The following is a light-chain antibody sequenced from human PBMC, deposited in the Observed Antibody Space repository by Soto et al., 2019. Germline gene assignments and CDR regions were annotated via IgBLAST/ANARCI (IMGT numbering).Light chain of an antibody. Sequence: QSALTQPASVSGSPGQSITISCTGTSSDVGSYNLVSWYQQHPGKAPKLMIYEGSKRPSGVSNRFPGSKSGNTASLTISGLQAEDEADYYCCSYAGSSTLYVFGTGTKVTV. CDR1: SSDVGSYNL. V-gene: IGLV2-23*03. CDR3: CSYAGSSTLYV. J-gene: IGLJ1*01. CDR2: EGS.